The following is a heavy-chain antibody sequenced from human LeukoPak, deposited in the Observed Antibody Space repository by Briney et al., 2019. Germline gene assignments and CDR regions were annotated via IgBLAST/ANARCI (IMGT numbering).Heavy chain of an antibody. V-gene: IGHV3-23*01. J-gene: IGHJ4*02. CDR3: AKETRHSGWYDY. CDR1: GFTFSSYA. CDR2: ISGSGGST. Sequence: PGGSLRLSCAASGFTFSSYAMSWVRQAPRKGLEWVSAISGSGGSTYYADSVKGRFTISRDSSKNTLYLQMNSLRAEDTAVYYCAKETRHSGWYDYWGQGTLVTVSS. D-gene: IGHD6-19*01.